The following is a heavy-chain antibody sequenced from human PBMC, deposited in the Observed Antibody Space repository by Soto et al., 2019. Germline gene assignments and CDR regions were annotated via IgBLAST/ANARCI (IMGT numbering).Heavy chain of an antibody. V-gene: IGHV4-34*01. Sequence: QVQLQQWGAGLLKPSETLSLTCAVYGGSFSGYYWSWIRQPPGKGLEWIGEINHSGSTNYNPSLKSRVTISVDTSKNQFSLKLSSVTAADTAVYYCARGRHRWYYYDSSGYYSEHYFDYWGQGTLVTVSS. J-gene: IGHJ4*02. CDR1: GGSFSGYY. D-gene: IGHD3-22*01. CDR2: INHSGST. CDR3: ARGRHRWYYYDSSGYYSEHYFDY.